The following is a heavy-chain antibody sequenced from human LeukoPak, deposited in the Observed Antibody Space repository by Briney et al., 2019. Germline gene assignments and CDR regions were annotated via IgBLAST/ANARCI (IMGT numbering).Heavy chain of an antibody. Sequence: SETLSLTCTVSGGSISSYYWSWIRQPPGKGLEWIGYIYYSGSTNYNPSLKSRVTISVDASKNQFSLKLSSVTAADTAVYYCARAAFYSGSYFGFDPWGQGTLVTDSS. J-gene: IGHJ5*02. CDR3: ARAAFYSGSYFGFDP. CDR1: GGSISSYY. CDR2: IYYSGST. V-gene: IGHV4-59*01. D-gene: IGHD1-26*01.